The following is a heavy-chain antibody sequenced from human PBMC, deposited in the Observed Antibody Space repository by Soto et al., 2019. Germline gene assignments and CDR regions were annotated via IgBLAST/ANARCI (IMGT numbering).Heavy chain of an antibody. Sequence: GGSLRLSCAASGLTLRTYAMSWVRQAPGKGLEWVSAISGSGGSTYYSDSVKGRFTISRDNSKNKLYLQMNSLRAEDTAVYYCAKDLNGVCYDYWGQGTLVTVSS. CDR1: GLTLRTYA. J-gene: IGHJ4*02. V-gene: IGHV3-23*01. D-gene: IGHD2-8*01. CDR2: ISGSGGST. CDR3: AKDLNGVCYDY.